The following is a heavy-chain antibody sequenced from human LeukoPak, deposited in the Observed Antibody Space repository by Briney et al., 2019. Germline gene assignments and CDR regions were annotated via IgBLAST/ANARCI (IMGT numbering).Heavy chain of an antibody. Sequence: SETLSLTCTVSGGSISSYYWSWIRQPPRQGLERIGYIYYSGSTNYNPTLKSRVTISVDTSKNQFPLKLSSVTAADTGVYYCARDATIFGVGIPGFGYWGQGTVVTVSS. J-gene: IGHJ4*02. V-gene: IGHV4-59*13. CDR2: IYYSGST. D-gene: IGHD3-3*01. CDR1: GGSISSYY. CDR3: ARDATIFGVGIPGFGY.